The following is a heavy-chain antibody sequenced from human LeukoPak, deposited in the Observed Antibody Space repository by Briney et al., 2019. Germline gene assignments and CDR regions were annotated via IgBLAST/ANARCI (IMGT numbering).Heavy chain of an antibody. D-gene: IGHD3-10*01. CDR1: GGSISSSSYY. V-gene: IGHV4-39*07. Sequence: LSETLSLTCTVSGGSISSSSYYWGWIRQPPGKGLEWIGSIYYSGSTYYNPSLKSRVTISVDTSKNQFSLKLSSVTAADTAVYYCARDRGFMVRGSKRGYDDYYYYMDVWGKGTTVTISS. CDR2: IYYSGST. CDR3: ARDRGFMVRGSKRGYDDYYYYMDV. J-gene: IGHJ6*03.